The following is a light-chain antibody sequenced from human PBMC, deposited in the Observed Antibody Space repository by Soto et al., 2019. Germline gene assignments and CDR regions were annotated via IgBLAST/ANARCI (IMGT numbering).Light chain of an antibody. CDR1: QSVTNK. CDR2: GAS. Sequence: EVVMTQSPATLSVSPGESATLSCWASQSVTNKLAWYQQTPGQAPRLLIYGASTRATTTPARFSGSGSGTDFALTMSSLQSEDLAVYYCQQYHGWPLTFGGGTKVEI. CDR3: QQYHGWPLT. J-gene: IGKJ4*01. V-gene: IGKV3-15*01.